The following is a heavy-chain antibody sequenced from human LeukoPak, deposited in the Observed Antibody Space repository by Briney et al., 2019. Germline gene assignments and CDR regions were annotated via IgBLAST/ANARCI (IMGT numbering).Heavy chain of an antibody. CDR2: INPNSGGT. J-gene: IGHJ4*02. Sequence: ASVKVSCKASGYSFTDNYMHWVRQAPGRGLEWMGWINPNSGGTNYAQKFQGRVTMTRDTSISTAYMELSRLRSDDTAVYYCARLLLWFGDPDANDYWGQGTLVTVSS. CDR1: GYSFTDNY. V-gene: IGHV1-2*02. D-gene: IGHD3-10*01. CDR3: ARLLLWFGDPDANDY.